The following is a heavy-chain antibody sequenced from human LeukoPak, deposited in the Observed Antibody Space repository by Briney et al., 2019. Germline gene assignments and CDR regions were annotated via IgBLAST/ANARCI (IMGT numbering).Heavy chain of an antibody. Sequence: GGSLRLSCAASGFTVSNNYMSWVRQAPGKGLEWVSVIYSGGSTYYADSVKGRFTISRDNSKNTLYLQMSSLRAEGTAVYYCVKDFRIKDYDFWSGPTVAHWGQGTLVTVSS. V-gene: IGHV3-53*05. CDR2: IYSGGST. CDR1: GFTVSNNY. J-gene: IGHJ4*02. D-gene: IGHD3-3*01. CDR3: VKDFRIKDYDFWSGPTVAH.